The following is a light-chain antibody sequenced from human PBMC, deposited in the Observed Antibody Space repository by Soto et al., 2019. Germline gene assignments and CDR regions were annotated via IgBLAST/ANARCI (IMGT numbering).Light chain of an antibody. V-gene: IGLV2-23*02. CDR2: EVS. J-gene: IGLJ2*01. CDR1: SSDVGSYNL. CDR3: CSYAGSSTVGV. Sequence: QPALTQPASVCGSPGQSITISCTGTSSDVGSYNLVSWYQQHPGKAPKLMIYEVSKRPSGVSNRFSGSKSGNTASLTISGLQAEDEADYYCCSYAGSSTVGVFGGGTKLTVL.